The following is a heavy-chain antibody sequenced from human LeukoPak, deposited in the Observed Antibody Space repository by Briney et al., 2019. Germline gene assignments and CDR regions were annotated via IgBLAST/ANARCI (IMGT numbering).Heavy chain of an antibody. D-gene: IGHD4-17*01. CDR3: ATITVTTSAGFDY. J-gene: IGHJ4*02. V-gene: IGHV4-61*09. CDR2: IYTSGST. CDR1: GGSISSGNNH. Sequence: SQTLSLTCTVSGGSISSGNNHWSWIRQPAGKGLEWIGHIYTSGSTNYNPSLKSRVTISGDTSKNQFSLKLSSVTAADTAVYYCATITVTTSAGFDYWGQGTLVTVSS.